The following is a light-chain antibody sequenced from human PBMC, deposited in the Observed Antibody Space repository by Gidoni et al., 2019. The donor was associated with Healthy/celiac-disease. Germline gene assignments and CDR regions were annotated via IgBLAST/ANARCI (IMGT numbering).Light chain of an antibody. J-gene: IGKJ3*01. CDR2: AAS. CDR1: QSISSY. Sequence: DIQMTQSPSSLSASLGDRVTITCRASQSISSYLNWYQQKQGKAPKLLIYAASSLQSGVPSRFSGSGSGTDFTLTISSLQPEDFATYYCQQSYSTPHTFGPGTKVDIK. V-gene: IGKV1-39*01. CDR3: QQSYSTPHT.